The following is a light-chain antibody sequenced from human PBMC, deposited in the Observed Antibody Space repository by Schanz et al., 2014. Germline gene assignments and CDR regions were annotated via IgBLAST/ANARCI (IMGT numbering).Light chain of an antibody. V-gene: IGLV2-11*01. J-gene: IGLJ1*01. CDR2: DVN. CDR1: SSDVGGYNY. CDR3: CSYAGTTTAYV. Sequence: QSALTQPASVSGSPGQSITISCTGTSSDVGGYNYVSWYQQHPGKAPKVMIYDVNKRPSGVPDRFSGSKSGYTASLTISGLQADDEADYYSCSYAGTTTAYVFGTGTKLTVL.